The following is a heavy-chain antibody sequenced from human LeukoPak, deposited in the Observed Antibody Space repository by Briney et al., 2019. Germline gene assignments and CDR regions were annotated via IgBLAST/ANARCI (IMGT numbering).Heavy chain of an antibody. Sequence: ASVKVSFKSSGYTFTVYYMHWVRQAPGQGLEWMGFINPNSGGTNYAQTFQVRVTMTSDTSITTAYMELSRLRSDDTAVYYCARAYQLLSYYYYGMDVCGQGTTVTASS. V-gene: IGHV1-2*02. D-gene: IGHD2-2*01. CDR1: GYTFTVYY. CDR2: INPNSGGT. CDR3: ARAYQLLSYYYYGMDV. J-gene: IGHJ6*02.